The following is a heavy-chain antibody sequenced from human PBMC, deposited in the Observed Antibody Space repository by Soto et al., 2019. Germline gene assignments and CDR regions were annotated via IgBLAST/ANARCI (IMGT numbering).Heavy chain of an antibody. CDR3: ARVALAYSSSQGIAFDI. CDR2: INTNTGNP. CDR1: GYTFTSYA. D-gene: IGHD6-6*01. V-gene: IGHV7-4-1*02. Sequence: ASVKVSCKASGYTFTSYAMNWVRQAPGQGLEGMGWINTNTGNPTYAQGFTGRFVFSLDTSVRTAYLQISSLNADYTAVYYCARVALAYSSSQGIAFDIWGQGTMVTVSS. J-gene: IGHJ3*02.